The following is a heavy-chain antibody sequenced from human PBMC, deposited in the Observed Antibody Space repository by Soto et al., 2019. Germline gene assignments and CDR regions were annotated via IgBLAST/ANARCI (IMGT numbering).Heavy chain of an antibody. CDR3: ARVERGTVTTVVDAFDI. Sequence: QVQLQQWGAGLLKPSETLSLTCSVYGGFVSSGSYYWSWIRQPPGKGLEWIGEMSHRGGTHFNPSLKSRVTMSVDTSKTQFSLKMSSVTAADTALYYCARVERGTVTTVVDAFDIWGPGTMVTVSS. CDR2: MSHRGGT. D-gene: IGHD1-1*01. CDR1: GGFVSSGSYY. V-gene: IGHV4-34*01. J-gene: IGHJ3*02.